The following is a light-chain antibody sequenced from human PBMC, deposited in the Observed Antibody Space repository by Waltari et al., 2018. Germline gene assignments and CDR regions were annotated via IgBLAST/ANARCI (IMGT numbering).Light chain of an antibody. CDR1: SSYVGGYNY. Sequence: QSALTQPASVSGSPGQSITISCTGTSSYVGGYNYASWYQQHPGTAPKLMIYEVSNRPSGVSNLFSGSKSGNTASLTISGLQAEDEADYYCSSYTSSSTVVFGGGTKLTVL. V-gene: IGLV2-14*01. CDR2: EVS. CDR3: SSYTSSSTVV. J-gene: IGLJ2*01.